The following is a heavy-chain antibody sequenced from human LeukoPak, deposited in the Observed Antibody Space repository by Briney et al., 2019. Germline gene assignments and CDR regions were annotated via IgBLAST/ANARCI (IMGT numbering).Heavy chain of an antibody. D-gene: IGHD3-22*01. V-gene: IGHV3-74*01. CDR3: ARVDGRGYYDSSGYEFDY. J-gene: IGHJ4*02. CDR2: INSDGSST. CDR1: GFTFSSYS. Sequence: GGSLRLSCAASGFTFSSYSMNWVRQAPGKGLVWVSRINSDGSSTSYADSVKGRFTISRDNAKNTLYLQMNSLRAEDTAVYYCARVDGRGYYDSSGYEFDYWGQGTLVTVSS.